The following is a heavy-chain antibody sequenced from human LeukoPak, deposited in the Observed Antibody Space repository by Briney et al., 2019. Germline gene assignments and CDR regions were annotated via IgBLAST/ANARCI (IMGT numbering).Heavy chain of an antibody. CDR3: ARAVMVAVAGGRFDY. Sequence: NPSETLSLTCAVYGGSFSGYYWVWIRQPPGKGLEWIGSIYYSGTSYYNPSLTSRVTISVDTSNNQFSLKLTSVTAADTAVYYCARAVMVAVAGGRFDYWGQGTLVTVSS. CDR2: IYYSGTS. J-gene: IGHJ4*02. D-gene: IGHD6-19*01. CDR1: GGSFSGYY. V-gene: IGHV4-34*01.